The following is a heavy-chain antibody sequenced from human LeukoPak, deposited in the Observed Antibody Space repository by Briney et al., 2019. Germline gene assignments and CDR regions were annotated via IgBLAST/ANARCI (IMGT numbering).Heavy chain of an antibody. CDR2: ISSSSSYI. D-gene: IGHD1-26*01. V-gene: IGHV3-21*01. J-gene: IGHJ1*01. CDR3: ARSVVGATWYFQH. Sequence: PGGSLRLSCAASGFTFSSYSMNWVRQAPGKGLDWVSSISSSSSYIYYADSVKGRFTISRDNAKNSLYLQMNSLRAEDTAVYYCARSVVGATWYFQHWGQGTLVTVSS. CDR1: GFTFSSYS.